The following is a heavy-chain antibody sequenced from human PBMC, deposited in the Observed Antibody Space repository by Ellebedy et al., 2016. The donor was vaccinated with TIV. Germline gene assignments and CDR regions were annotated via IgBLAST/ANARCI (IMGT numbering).Heavy chain of an antibody. D-gene: IGHD5-18*01. CDR1: GDSVSSNSVA. V-gene: IGHV6-1*01. CDR2: TYYRSKWYN. Sequence: MPSETLSLTCAISGDSVSSNSVAWNWIRQSPSRGLEWLGRTYYRSKWYNDSAVSVKSRLTINPDTSKNQFSLQLNSVTPEDTAVYYCARGGSLGGFSYGFDYWGQGTLVTVSS. J-gene: IGHJ4*02. CDR3: ARGGSLGGFSYGFDY.